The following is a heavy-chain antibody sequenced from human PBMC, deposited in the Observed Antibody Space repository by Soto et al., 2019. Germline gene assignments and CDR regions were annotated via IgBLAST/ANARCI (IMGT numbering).Heavy chain of an antibody. CDR2: INAGNGNT. CDR3: ARSIVVVTALDY. D-gene: IGHD2-21*02. CDR1: GYTFTSYA. V-gene: IGHV1-3*05. J-gene: IGHJ4*02. Sequence: QGQLVQSGAEEKKPGASVKVSCKASGYTFTSYAMHWVRQAPGQRLEWMGWINAGNGNTKYSQKFQGRVTITSDTSASTAYMELSSLRSEDTAVYYCARSIVVVTALDYWGQGTLVTVSS.